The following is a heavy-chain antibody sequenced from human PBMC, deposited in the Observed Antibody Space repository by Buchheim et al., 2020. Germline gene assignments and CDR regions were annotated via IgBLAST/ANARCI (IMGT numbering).Heavy chain of an antibody. CDR3: ARETTGYYQGPAFDI. V-gene: IGHV4-39*07. J-gene: IGHJ3*02. D-gene: IGHD3-9*01. Sequence: QLQLQESGPGLVKPSETLSLTCTVSGGSISSSSYYWGWIRQPPGKGLEWIGYIYYSGSTYYNPSLKSRVTISVDTSKNQFSLKLSSVTAADTAVYYCARETTGYYQGPAFDIWGQGT. CDR2: IYYSGST. CDR1: GGSISSSSYY.